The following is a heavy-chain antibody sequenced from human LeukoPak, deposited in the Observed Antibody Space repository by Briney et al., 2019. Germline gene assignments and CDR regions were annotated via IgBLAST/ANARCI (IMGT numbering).Heavy chain of an antibody. D-gene: IGHD2-2*01. CDR1: GGSISSSSYY. J-gene: IGHJ3*02. CDR3: ATPYCSSTSCYDAFDI. V-gene: IGHV4-39*01. Sequence: KPSETLSLTCTVSGGSISSSSYYWGWIRQPPGEGLGWVGGIYYSGSTYYNPSLKSRVTISVDTSKNQFSLKLSSVTAADTAVYYCATPYCSSTSCYDAFDIWGQGTMVTVSS. CDR2: IYYSGST.